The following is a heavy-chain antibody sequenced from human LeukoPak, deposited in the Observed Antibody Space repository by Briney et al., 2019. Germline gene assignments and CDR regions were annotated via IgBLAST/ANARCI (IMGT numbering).Heavy chain of an antibody. V-gene: IGHV3-23*01. Sequence: GGSLRLSCAASGFTFSSYAMSWVRQAPGKGLEWVSALSGSGGSTYYADSVKGRFTISRDNSKNTLYLQMNSLRAEDTAVYYCANESPVVPAAVYYYGMDVWGQGTTVPVSS. CDR2: LSGSGGST. J-gene: IGHJ6*02. CDR3: ANESPVVPAAVYYYGMDV. D-gene: IGHD2-2*01. CDR1: GFTFSSYA.